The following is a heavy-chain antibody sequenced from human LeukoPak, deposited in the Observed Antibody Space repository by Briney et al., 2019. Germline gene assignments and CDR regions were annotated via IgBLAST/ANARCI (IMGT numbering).Heavy chain of an antibody. CDR1: GNSFSNYW. CDR2: IYPGDSDT. J-gene: IGHJ4*02. CDR3: ARRRLAAAGRANFDY. V-gene: IGHV5-51*01. Sequence: GESLKISCKGSGNSFSNYWIGWVRQLPGRGLEWMGIIYPGDSDTRYNPSFQGQVTISADKSISTAYLQWSSLKASDTAVYYCARRRLAAAGRANFDYWGQGTLVTVSS. D-gene: IGHD6-13*01.